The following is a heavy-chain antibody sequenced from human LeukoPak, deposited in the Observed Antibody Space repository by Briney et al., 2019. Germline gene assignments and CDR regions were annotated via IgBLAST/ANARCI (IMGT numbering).Heavy chain of an antibody. J-gene: IGHJ4*02. CDR3: ARVDCSSTSCSLLDY. CDR2: IWYDGSNK. V-gene: IGHV3-33*01. D-gene: IGHD2-2*01. CDR1: GFTFSSYG. Sequence: PGGSLRLSCAASGFTFSSYGMHWVRQAPGKGLEWVAVIWYDGSNKYYADSVKGRFTISRDNAKNSLYLQMNSLRAEDTAVYYCARVDCSSTSCSLLDYWGQGTLVTVSS.